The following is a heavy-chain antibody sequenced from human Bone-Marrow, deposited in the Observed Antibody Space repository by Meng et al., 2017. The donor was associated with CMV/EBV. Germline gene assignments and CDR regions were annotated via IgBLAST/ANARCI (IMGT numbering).Heavy chain of an antibody. J-gene: IGHJ6*02. CDR3: ARVRHGVVLPENYYFYGMDV. V-gene: IGHV3-30*02. D-gene: IGHD3-3*01. CDR2: IRYDGSNK. CDR1: GFTFSSYG. Sequence: GESLKISCAASGFTFSSYGMHWVRQAPGKGLEWVAFIRYDGSNKYYADSVKGRFTISRDNSKNTLYLQMNSLRAEDTAVYCCARVRHGVVLPENYYFYGMDVWGQGTSVTVSS.